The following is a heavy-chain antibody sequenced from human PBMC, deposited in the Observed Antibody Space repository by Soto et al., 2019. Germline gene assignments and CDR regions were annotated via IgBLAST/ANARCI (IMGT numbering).Heavy chain of an antibody. Sequence: QVQLQQWGAGLLKPSETLSLTCAVYGGSFSGYYWSWIRQPPGKGLEWIGEINHSGSTNYNPSLKSRVSISVDTSKNQFSLKLSSVTTADTAVYYCLRLTLRFHGAFDISGQGTMVTVSS. V-gene: IGHV4-34*01. CDR2: INHSGST. CDR1: GGSFSGYY. D-gene: IGHD3-3*01. CDR3: LRLTLRFHGAFDI. J-gene: IGHJ3*02.